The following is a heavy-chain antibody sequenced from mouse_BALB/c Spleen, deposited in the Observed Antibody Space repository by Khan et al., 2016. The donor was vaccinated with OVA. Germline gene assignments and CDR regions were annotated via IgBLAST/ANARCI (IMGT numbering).Heavy chain of an antibody. D-gene: IGHD1-1*01. V-gene: IGHV3-2*02. J-gene: IGHJ2*01. CDR2: ISYSGRT. CDR1: GYSITSDYA. CDR3: ARSVTITTVVATDFDY. Sequence: EVQLQESGPGLVKPSQSLSLTCTVTGYSITSDYAWNWLRQFPGNKLEWMGYISYSGRTSYTPSLKSRISITRDTSKNQFFLQLNSVTTEDTATYFCARSVTITTVVATDFDYWGQGTTLTVSS.